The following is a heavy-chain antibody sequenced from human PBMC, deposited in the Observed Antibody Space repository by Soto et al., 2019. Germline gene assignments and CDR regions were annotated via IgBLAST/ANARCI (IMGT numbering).Heavy chain of an antibody. CDR1: GDTFSRYS. V-gene: IGHV1-69*08. J-gene: IGHJ6*02. CDR3: AREDRDRETGLVPAAIDGMDV. Sequence: QVQLVQSGAEVKKPGSSVKVSCKASGDTFSRYSITWVRQAPGHGLEWIGRIIPIFGIPTFAQKFQGRVTCTADESTSTAYMELSSLRSEHTAVYYCAREDRDRETGLVPAAIDGMDVWGQGTTGTVSS. D-gene: IGHD2-2*01. CDR2: IIPIFGIP.